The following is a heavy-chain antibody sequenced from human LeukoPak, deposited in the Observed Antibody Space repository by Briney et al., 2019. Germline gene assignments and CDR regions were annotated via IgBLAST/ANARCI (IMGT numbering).Heavy chain of an antibody. CDR2: ISSSSSYI. J-gene: IGHJ5*01. Sequence: GGSLRLSCAASGFTFSSYSMNWVRQAPGKGLEWVSSISSSSSYIYYADSVKGRFTISRDNAKNSLYLQMNSLRAEDTAVYYCARDCTNGVCFRFDSWGQGTLVTVCS. V-gene: IGHV3-21*01. CDR1: GFTFSSYS. CDR3: ARDCTNGVCFRFDS. D-gene: IGHD2-8*01.